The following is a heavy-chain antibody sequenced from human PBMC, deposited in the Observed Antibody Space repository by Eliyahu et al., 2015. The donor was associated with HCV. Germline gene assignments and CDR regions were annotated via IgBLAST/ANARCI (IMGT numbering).Heavy chain of an antibody. J-gene: IGHJ4*02. CDR1: GFTFSSYW. Sequence: EVQLVESGGGLVQPGGSLRLPCAASGFTFSSYWMHWVRQAPGKGLVWVSRINSDGSSTSYADSVKGRFTISRDNAKNTLYLQMNSLRAEDTAVYYCARGLGQKKLFDYWGQGTLVTVSS. CDR3: ARGLGQKKLFDY. D-gene: IGHD3-16*01. V-gene: IGHV3-74*01. CDR2: INSDGSST.